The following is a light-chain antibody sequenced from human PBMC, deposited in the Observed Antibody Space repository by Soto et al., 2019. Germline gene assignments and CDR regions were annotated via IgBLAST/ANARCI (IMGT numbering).Light chain of an antibody. CDR3: QQSDSFPFT. CDR2: SGS. Sequence: DIQMTQSPSYVSASEGDRVTITCRASQDIITWLAWFQQKPGKAPRLLIYSGSTLQRGVPSRFSGSGSGTEFTLTINRLQPEDVATYFCQQSDSFPFTFGPGTKVDV. V-gene: IGKV1-12*01. J-gene: IGKJ3*01. CDR1: QDIITW.